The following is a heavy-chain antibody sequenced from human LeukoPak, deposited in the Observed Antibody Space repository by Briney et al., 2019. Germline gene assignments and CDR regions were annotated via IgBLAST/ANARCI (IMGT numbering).Heavy chain of an antibody. D-gene: IGHD3-3*01. Sequence: PGRSLRLSCAASGFTFDDYAMHWVRQAPGKGLEWVSGISWNSGSIGYADSVKGRFTISRDNAKNSLYLQMNSLRAEDTALYYCAVGYYDFWSGYYRDYWGQGTLVTVSS. V-gene: IGHV3-9*01. J-gene: IGHJ4*02. CDR3: AVGYYDFWSGYYRDY. CDR2: ISWNSGSI. CDR1: GFTFDDYA.